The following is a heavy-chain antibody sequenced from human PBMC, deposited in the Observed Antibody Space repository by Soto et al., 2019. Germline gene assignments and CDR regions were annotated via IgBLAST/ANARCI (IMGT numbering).Heavy chain of an antibody. CDR1: GYSFTSYW. D-gene: IGHD6-19*01. CDR3: ARTTIAVAGPFDY. J-gene: IGHJ4*02. Sequence: GESLKISCKGSGYSFTSYWISWVRQMPGKGLEWMGRIDPSDSYTNYSPSFQGHVTISADKSISTAYLQWSSPKASDTAMYYCARTTIAVAGPFDYWGQGTLVTVSS. V-gene: IGHV5-10-1*01. CDR2: IDPSDSYT.